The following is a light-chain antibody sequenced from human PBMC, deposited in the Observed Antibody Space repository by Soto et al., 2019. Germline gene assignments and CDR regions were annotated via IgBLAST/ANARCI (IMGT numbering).Light chain of an antibody. Sequence: EIVMTQSPAILSVSPGERATLSCRASQSISINLAWYQQKLGQAPRLLIYGASTRATDIPARFSGSGSGTEFTLTISSLQSEDFAIYYCQRYDSLRTFGQGTKVDIK. V-gene: IGKV3-15*01. CDR3: QRYDSLRT. CDR1: QSISIN. J-gene: IGKJ1*01. CDR2: GAS.